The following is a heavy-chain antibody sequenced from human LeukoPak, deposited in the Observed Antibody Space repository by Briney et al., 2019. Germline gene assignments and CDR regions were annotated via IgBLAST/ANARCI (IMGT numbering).Heavy chain of an antibody. D-gene: IGHD3-3*01. V-gene: IGHV1-2*02. CDR1: GYTFTGYY. CDR3: ARVPYYDFWSGYQNYYYMDV. CDR2: INPNSGGT. Sequence: ASVKVSCKASGYTFTGYYMHWVRQAPGQGLEWMGWINPNSGGTNYAQKFQGRVTITTDESTSTAYMELSSLRSEDTAVYYCARVPYYDFWSGYQNYYYMDVWGKGTTVTVSS. J-gene: IGHJ6*03.